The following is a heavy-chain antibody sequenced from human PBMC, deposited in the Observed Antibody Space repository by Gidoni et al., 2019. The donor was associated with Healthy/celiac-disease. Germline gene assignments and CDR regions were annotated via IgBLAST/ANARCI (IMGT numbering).Heavy chain of an antibody. J-gene: IGHJ6*02. CDR3: ARVSRLDRGDYYYGMDV. D-gene: IGHD1-1*01. V-gene: IGHV1-69*01. Sequence: QVQLVQSGAEVKKPGSSVKVSCKASGGTFSSYSISWVRQAPGQGLEWMGGIIPIFGTANYAQKFQGRVTITADESTSTAYMELSSLRSEDTAVYYCARVSRLDRGDYYYGMDVWGQGTTVTVSS. CDR1: GGTFSSYS. CDR2: IIPIFGTA.